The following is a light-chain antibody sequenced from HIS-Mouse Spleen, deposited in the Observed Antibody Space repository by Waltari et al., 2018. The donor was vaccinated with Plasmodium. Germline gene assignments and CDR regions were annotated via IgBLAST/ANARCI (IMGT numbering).Light chain of an antibody. V-gene: IGKV1-33*01. CDR2: DAS. J-gene: IGKJ4*01. CDR3: QQYDNLPLT. Sequence: DIQMTQSPPPLSASVGDRVPITCQASQDISNYLNCYQQKPGKAPKLLIYDASNLETGVPSRFSGSGSGTDFTFTISSLQPEDIATYYCQQYDNLPLTFGGGTKVEIK. CDR1: QDISNY.